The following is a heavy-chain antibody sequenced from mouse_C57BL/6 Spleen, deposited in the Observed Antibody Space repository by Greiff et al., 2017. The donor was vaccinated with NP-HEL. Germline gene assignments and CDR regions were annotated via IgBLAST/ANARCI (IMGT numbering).Heavy chain of an antibody. V-gene: IGHV6-3*01. CDR3: TAFITTVVDFDY. J-gene: IGHJ2*01. CDR1: GFTFSNYW. D-gene: IGHD1-1*01. Sequence: EVKVEESGGGLVQPGGSMKLSCVASGFTFSNYWMNWVRQSPEKGLEWVAQIRLKSDNYATHYAESVKGRFTISRDDSKSSVYLQMNNLRAEDTGIYYCTAFITTVVDFDYWGQGTTLTVSS. CDR2: IRLKSDNYAT.